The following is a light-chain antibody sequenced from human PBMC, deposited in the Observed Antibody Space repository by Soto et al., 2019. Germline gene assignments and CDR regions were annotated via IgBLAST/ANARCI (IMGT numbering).Light chain of an antibody. J-gene: IGKJ1*01. CDR3: QQYGSSLWP. Sequence: EIVMTQSPATLSVSPGERATLSCRASQSVSSDLAWYHQKPGQAPRLLIYGASSRATGIPDRFSGSGSGTDFTLTISRLEPEDFAVYYCQQYGSSLWPFGQGTKVDI. CDR2: GAS. CDR1: QSVSSD. V-gene: IGKV3-20*01.